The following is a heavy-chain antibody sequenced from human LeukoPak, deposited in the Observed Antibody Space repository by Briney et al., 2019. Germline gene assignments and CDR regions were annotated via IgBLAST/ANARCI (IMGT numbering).Heavy chain of an antibody. CDR3: ATDIVVVVAATTYGMDV. CDR1: GGTFSSYA. D-gene: IGHD2-15*01. Sequence: SVKVSCKASGGTFSSYAISWVRQAPGQGLEWMGRIIPILGIANYAQKFQGRVTITADKSTSTAYMELSSLRSEDTAVYYCATDIVVVVAATTYGMDVWGQGTTVTVSS. J-gene: IGHJ6*02. V-gene: IGHV1-69*04. CDR2: IIPILGIA.